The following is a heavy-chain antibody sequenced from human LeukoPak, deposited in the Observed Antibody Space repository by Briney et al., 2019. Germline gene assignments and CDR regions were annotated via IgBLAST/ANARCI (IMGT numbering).Heavy chain of an antibody. V-gene: IGHV4-30-2*01. CDR3: ARVPKGKQPAANYGGAFDI. Sequence: SQTPSLTCTVSGGSISSGGYYWSWIRQPPGKGLEWIGYIYHSGSTYYNPSLKSRVTISVDRSKNQFSLKLSSVTAADTAVYYCARVPKGKQPAANYGGAFDIWGQGTMVTVSS. D-gene: IGHD2-2*01. J-gene: IGHJ3*02. CDR2: IYHSGST. CDR1: GGSISSGGYY.